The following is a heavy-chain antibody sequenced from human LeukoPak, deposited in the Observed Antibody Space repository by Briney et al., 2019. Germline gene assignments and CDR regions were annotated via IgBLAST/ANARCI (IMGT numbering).Heavy chain of an antibody. J-gene: IGHJ5*02. D-gene: IGHD6-19*01. CDR3: ARSPGWAGYDWFDP. CDR1: GGSISSYY. V-gene: IGHV4-4*07. CDR2: IYTSGST. Sequence: SETLSLTCNVSGGSISSYYWSWTRQPAGKGLEWIGRIYTSGSTNYNPSLKSRVTMSVDTSKNQFSLKLSSVTAADTAVYYCARSPGWAGYDWFDPWGQGTLVTVSS.